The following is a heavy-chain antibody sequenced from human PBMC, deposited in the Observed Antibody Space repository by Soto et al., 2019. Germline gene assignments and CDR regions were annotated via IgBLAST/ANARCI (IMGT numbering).Heavy chain of an antibody. CDR1: GDSVSSNSAA. CDR2: TYYRSKWYN. J-gene: IGHJ6*02. D-gene: IGHD6-6*01. Sequence: PSQTLSLTCAISGDSVSSNSAAWNWIRQSPSRGLEWLGRTYYRSKWYNDYAVSVKSRITINPDTSKNQFSLQLNSVTREGTAVYYCARFMHSSSSGGYYYYGMDVWGQGTTVTVSS. V-gene: IGHV6-1*01. CDR3: ARFMHSSSSGGYYYYGMDV.